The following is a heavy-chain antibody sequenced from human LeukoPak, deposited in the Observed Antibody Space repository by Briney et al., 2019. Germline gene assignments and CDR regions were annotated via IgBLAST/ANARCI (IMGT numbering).Heavy chain of an antibody. D-gene: IGHD2-2*01. CDR2: INPNSGGT. Sequence: ASVKVSCKASGYTFTGYYIHWVRQAPGQGLEWMGRINPNSGGTNYAQKFQGRVTMTRDTSISTAYMELSRLRSDDTAVYYCARDGEYCSSTSSYGHYYYYMDVWGKGITVTVSS. CDR1: GYTFTGYY. V-gene: IGHV1-2*06. J-gene: IGHJ6*03. CDR3: ARDGEYCSSTSSYGHYYYYMDV.